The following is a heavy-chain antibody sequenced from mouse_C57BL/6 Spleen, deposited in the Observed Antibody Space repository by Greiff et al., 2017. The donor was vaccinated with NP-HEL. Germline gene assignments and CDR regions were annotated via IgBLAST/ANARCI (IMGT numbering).Heavy chain of an antibody. CDR3: ARYYGSSYWYFDV. CDR2: IDPSDSYT. CDR1: GYTFTSYW. Sequence: VQLKQPGAELVMPGASVKLSCKASGYTFTSYWMHWVKQRPGQGLEWIGEIDPSDSYTNYNQKFKGKSTLTVDKSSSTAYMQLSSLTSEDSAVYYCARYYGSSYWYFDVWGTGTTVTVSS. J-gene: IGHJ1*03. V-gene: IGHV1-69*01. D-gene: IGHD1-1*01.